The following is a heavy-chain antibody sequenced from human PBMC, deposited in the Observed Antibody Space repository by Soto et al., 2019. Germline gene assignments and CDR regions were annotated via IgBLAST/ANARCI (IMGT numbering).Heavy chain of an antibody. CDR1: GFTLSSYS. D-gene: IGHD2-2*02. CDR2: FRAGGDDGTT. Sequence: PGGSRRLSCVASGFTLSSYSMRWARQALGKELEWVSGFRAGGDDGTTYYSDSVKGRFTFSRDNCKNTLFLPMNSLRAEDTAVYYFARPQYLPEDVFEFWGRGTLVTVSS. J-gene: IGHJ3*01. CDR3: ARPQYLPEDVFEF. V-gene: IGHV3-23*01.